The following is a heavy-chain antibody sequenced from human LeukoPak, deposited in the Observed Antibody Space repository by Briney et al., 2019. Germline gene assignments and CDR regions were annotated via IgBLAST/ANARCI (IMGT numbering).Heavy chain of an antibody. CDR1: GFTFSIYS. CDR2: IRRKAYYGTP. V-gene: IGHV3-49*03. CDR3: TRDRLLLGAFDI. J-gene: IGHJ3*02. Sequence: GGSLTLSCAASGFTFSIYSMNWPRQAPGEGREGVGFIRRKAYYGTPEHAASVNGIFTISREDSVSIAYLQMNRLNTEDTAVYYCTRDRLLLGAFDIWGQGTMVTVSS. D-gene: IGHD2-2*01.